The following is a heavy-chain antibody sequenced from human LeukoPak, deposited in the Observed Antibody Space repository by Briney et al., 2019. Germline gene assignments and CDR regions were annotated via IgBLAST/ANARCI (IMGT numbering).Heavy chain of an antibody. Sequence: ASVKVSCKASGYTFTSYDINWVRQAPGKGLEWMGGFDPEDGETIYAQKFQGRVTMTEDTSTDTAYMELSSLRSEDTAVYYCATFESRYCSSTSCSDAHHFDY. CDR2: FDPEDGET. V-gene: IGHV1-24*01. CDR1: GYTFTSYD. D-gene: IGHD2-2*01. CDR3: ATFESRYCSSTSCSDAHHFDY. J-gene: IGHJ4*01.